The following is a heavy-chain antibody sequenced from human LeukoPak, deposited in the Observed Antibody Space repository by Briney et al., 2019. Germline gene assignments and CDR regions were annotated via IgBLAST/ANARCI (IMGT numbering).Heavy chain of an antibody. CDR2: VNESGGT. D-gene: IGHD3-10*01. J-gene: IGHJ4*02. CDR3: ACHVWFGELHHRPDFDY. CDR1: IDSFSNYH. V-gene: IGHV4-34*01. Sequence: SETLSLTCAVYIDSFSNYHWNWIRQTPAKGMEWIGEVNESGGTNISPSLRSRVILSVDTSKNQFSLKLSSVTAADTAVYYCACHVWFGELHHRPDFDYWGQGTLVTVSS.